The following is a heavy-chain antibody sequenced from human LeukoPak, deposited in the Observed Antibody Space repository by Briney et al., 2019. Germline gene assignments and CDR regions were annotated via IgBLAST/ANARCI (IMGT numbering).Heavy chain of an antibody. V-gene: IGHV4-39*07. CDR1: GGSLNRSGDC. Sequence: SSETLSLTCSISGGSLNRSGDCWGWIRQPPGKRLEWIGSIYYNGSVYYNPSLESRVTISGNASENQSSLNVTSVTAAETAVYYCTRGNSSESGADYWGQGTLVTVS. J-gene: IGHJ4*02. D-gene: IGHD1-7*01. CDR2: IYYNGSV. CDR3: TRGNSSESGADY.